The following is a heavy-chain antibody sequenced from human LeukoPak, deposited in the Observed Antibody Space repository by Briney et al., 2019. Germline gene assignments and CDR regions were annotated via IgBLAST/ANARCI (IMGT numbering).Heavy chain of an antibody. CDR2: INHSGST. J-gene: IGHJ4*02. Sequence: SETLSLTCAVYGGSFSGYYWSWIRQPPGKGLEWIGEINHSGSTNYNPSLKSRVTISVDTSKNQFSLKLSSVTAADTAIYYCARNAGYSDLNYWGQGVLVTVSS. CDR3: ARNAGYSDLNY. D-gene: IGHD3-22*01. V-gene: IGHV4-34*01. CDR1: GGSFSGYY.